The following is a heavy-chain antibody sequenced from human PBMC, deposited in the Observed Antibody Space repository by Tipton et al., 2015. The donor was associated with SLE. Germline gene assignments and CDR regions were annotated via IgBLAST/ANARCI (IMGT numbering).Heavy chain of an antibody. CDR1: GGSISSGDYY. J-gene: IGHJ4*02. CDR3: ARGPSYYDSSGYYNYFDY. D-gene: IGHD3-22*01. V-gene: IGHV4-30-4*01. Sequence: TLSLTCTVSGGSISSGDYYWSWIRQPPGKGLEWIGYIYYSGSTYYNPSLKSRVTISVDTSKNQFSLKLSSVTAADTAVYYCARGPSYYDSSGYYNYFDYWGQGTLVTASS. CDR2: IYYSGST.